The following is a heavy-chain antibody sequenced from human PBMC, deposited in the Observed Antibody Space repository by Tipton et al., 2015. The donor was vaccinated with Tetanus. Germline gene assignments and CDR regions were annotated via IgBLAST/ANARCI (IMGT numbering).Heavy chain of an antibody. V-gene: IGHV3-33*06. J-gene: IGHJ6*04. CDR2: IWSDGSEQ. D-gene: IGHD1-14*01. CDR1: GFTFGTHV. CDR3: AKEALGVLNL. Sequence: SLRLSCAASGFTFGTHVMHWVRQAPGKGLEWVAVIWSDGSEQYYANSVKGRFTISRDNSRDTLSLQLNSLRADDTAIYYCAKEALGVLNLWGTGTTVIVSS.